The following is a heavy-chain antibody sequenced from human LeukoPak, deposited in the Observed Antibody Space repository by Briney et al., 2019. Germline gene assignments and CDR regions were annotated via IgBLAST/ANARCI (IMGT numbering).Heavy chain of an antibody. V-gene: IGHV3-30*18. CDR3: AKDGGSLGLAAFDI. CDR1: GFTFSSYG. CDR2: ISYDGSNK. J-gene: IGHJ3*02. Sequence: GGSLRLSCAASGFTFSSYGMHWVRQAPGKGLEWVAVISYDGSNKYYADSVKGRFTISRDNSKNTLYLQMNSLRAEDTAVYYCAKDGGSLGLAAFDIWGQGTMVTASS. D-gene: IGHD3-16*01.